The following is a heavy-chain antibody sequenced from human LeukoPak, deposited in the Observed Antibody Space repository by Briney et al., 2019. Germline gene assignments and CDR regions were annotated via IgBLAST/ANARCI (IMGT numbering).Heavy chain of an antibody. Sequence: SETLSLTCTVSGVSISSYYWSWIRQPPGKGLEWIGYIYYSGSTNYNPSLKSRVTISVDTSKNQFSLKLSSVTAADTAVYYCARGDGDYDYYYYYGMDVWGKGTTVTVSS. CDR1: GVSISSYY. V-gene: IGHV4-59*01. CDR2: IYYSGST. J-gene: IGHJ6*04. CDR3: ARGDGDYDYYYYYGMDV. D-gene: IGHD4-17*01.